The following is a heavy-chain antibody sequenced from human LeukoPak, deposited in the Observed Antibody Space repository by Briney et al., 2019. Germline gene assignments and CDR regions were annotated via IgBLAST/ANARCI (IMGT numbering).Heavy chain of an antibody. CDR2: ISWNSGSI. D-gene: IGHD1/OR15-1a*01. J-gene: IGHJ3*02. CDR3: AKDKTGTHLGWAFDI. V-gene: IGHV3-9*01. Sequence: GRSLRLSCAASGFTFADYAMHWVRQAPGEGLEWVSGISWNSGSIGYADSVKGRFTISRDNDKTSLYLQMNSLRAEDTALYYCAKDKTGTHLGWAFDIWGQGTMVTVSS. CDR1: GFTFADYA.